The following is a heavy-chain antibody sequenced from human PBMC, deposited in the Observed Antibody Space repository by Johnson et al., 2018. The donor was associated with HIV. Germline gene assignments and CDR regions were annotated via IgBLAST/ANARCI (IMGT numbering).Heavy chain of an antibody. CDR2: MSYDGSNK. V-gene: IGHV3-30-3*01. CDR1: GFTFSTYA. CDR3: ATDPGGSYFGYRAYAFDI. D-gene: IGHD1-26*01. Sequence: QVQLVESGGVVVQPGGSLRLSCAASGFTFSTYAMHWVRQAPGKGLEWVAVMSYDGSNKFYADSVKGRFTISRDNSKNTLYLQMNSLRAEDTAVYYCATDPGGSYFGYRAYAFDIWGQGAMVTVSS. J-gene: IGHJ3*02.